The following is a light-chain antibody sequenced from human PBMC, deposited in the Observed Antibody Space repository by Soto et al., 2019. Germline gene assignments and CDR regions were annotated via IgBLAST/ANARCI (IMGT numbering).Light chain of an antibody. CDR2: NSN. CDR1: SSNIGTNS. J-gene: IGLJ2*01. CDR3: ATWDDSMNCPV. V-gene: IGLV1-44*01. Sequence: QSVLTQPPSTSGTPGQRVTISCSGSSSNIGTNSVNWYQQLPGTAPKLLIYNSNQRPSGVPDRFSGSKSGTSASLAISGLQSEDEADYYCATWDDSMNCPVFGGGTKVTVL.